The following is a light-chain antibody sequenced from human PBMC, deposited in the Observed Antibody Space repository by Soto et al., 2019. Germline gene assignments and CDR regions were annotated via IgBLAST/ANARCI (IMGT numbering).Light chain of an antibody. J-gene: IGLJ3*02. V-gene: IGLV2-8*01. CDR3: TSYVGSNIWV. CDR2: EVS. CDR1: SSDVGAYKY. Sequence: QSVLTQPPSASGSPGQSVTISCTGTSSDVGAYKYVSWYQQYPGKAPKLMIYEVSKRPSGVPDRFSGSKSGNTASLTVSGLQAEEEDDYYCTSYVGSNIWVFGGGTKVTVL.